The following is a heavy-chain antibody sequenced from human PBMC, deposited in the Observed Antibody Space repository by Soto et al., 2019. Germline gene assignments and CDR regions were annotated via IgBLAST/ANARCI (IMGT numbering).Heavy chain of an antibody. CDR2: ISYDGSNK. D-gene: IGHD1-26*01. J-gene: IGHJ4*02. Sequence: QVQLVESGGGVVQPGRSLRLSCAASGFTFSNYGMHWVRQAPGKGLEWVAVISYDGSNKFYADSVKGRFTISRDNSKNTLYLQMNSLRTEDTAVDYCAKEWGSYNFDSWGQGTLVTVSS. V-gene: IGHV3-30*18. CDR3: AKEWGSYNFDS. CDR1: GFTFSNYG.